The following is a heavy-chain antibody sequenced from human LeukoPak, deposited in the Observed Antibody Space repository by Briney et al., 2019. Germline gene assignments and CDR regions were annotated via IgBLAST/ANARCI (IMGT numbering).Heavy chain of an antibody. D-gene: IGHD6-19*01. J-gene: IGHJ4*02. V-gene: IGHV3-7*01. CDR2: IIEGGDLK. CDR1: GFTFSAYW. Sequence: GGSLRLSCAASGFTFSAYWMTWVRQAPGKGLAWVANIIEGGDLKYYVDSVEGRFTISRDNTKNSLYLQMKSLRADDTAVYYCARVGKNGWDFDHWGQGTLVTVSS. CDR3: ARVGKNGWDFDH.